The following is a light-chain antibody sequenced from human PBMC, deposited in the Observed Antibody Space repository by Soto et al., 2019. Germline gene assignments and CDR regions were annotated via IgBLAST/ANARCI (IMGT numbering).Light chain of an antibody. CDR3: QQYGASRS. Sequence: IELTQSPSTLSLSPGERATLSCRACPSVRGSYIAWYQQRPGQAPRLLIFEASTRAPGIPDRFSGSETETDFTLTISRLEPEDFAVYYCQQYGASRSFGQGTKVDIK. CDR2: EAS. J-gene: IGKJ1*01. V-gene: IGKV3-20*01. CDR1: PSVRGSY.